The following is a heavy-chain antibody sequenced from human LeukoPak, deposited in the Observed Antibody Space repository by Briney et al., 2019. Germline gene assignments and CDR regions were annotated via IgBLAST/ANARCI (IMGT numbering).Heavy chain of an antibody. J-gene: IGHJ3*02. D-gene: IGHD2-2*01. CDR2: IYSGTT. V-gene: IGHV4-31*03. Sequence: SQTLSLTCTVSGGSISSGGNYWSWIRQHPGKGLEWSGYIYSGTTYFNPSLKSRVTISVDTSKNQFSLKLSSVTAADTAVYYCASEVPAAKGAFDIWGQGTMVTVSS. CDR1: GGSISSGGNY. CDR3: ASEVPAAKGAFDI.